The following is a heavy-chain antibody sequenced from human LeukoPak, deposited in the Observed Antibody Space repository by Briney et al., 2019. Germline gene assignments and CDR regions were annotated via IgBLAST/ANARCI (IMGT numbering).Heavy chain of an antibody. V-gene: IGHV3-21*06. J-gene: IGHJ4*02. D-gene: IGHD2-8*01. CDR2: ISGSRRYI. CDR3: ARVNSALVVSSEGSWAGSLGFDH. CDR1: GLPFSNYT. Sequence: GGSLRLSCAASGLPFSNYTLTWVRQAPGKGLVWVTSISGSRRYIHYSDSVRGRFSISRDNAKNSVYLQMDSLTADDTAVYYCARVNSALVVSSEGSWAGSLGFDHWGQGILVIVSS.